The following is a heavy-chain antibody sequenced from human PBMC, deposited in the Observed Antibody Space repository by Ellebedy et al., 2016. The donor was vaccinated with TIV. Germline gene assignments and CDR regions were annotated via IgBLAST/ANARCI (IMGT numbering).Heavy chain of an antibody. CDR2: IYHSGST. CDR3: ARWGYRSTVDY. V-gene: IGHV4-4*02. CDR1: GGSISSSNW. D-gene: IGHD3-16*01. J-gene: IGHJ4*02. Sequence: SETLSLTXAVSGGSISSSNWWSWVRQPPGKGLEWIGEIYHSGSTNYNPSLKSRVTISVDTSKNQFSLKLSSVTAADTAVYYCARWGYRSTVDYWGQGTLVTVSS.